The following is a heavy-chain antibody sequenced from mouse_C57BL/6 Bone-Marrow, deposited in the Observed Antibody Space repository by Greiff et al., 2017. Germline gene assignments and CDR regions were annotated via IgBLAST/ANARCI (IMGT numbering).Heavy chain of an antibody. CDR3: ANTPFIYYYGSKAMDY. J-gene: IGHJ4*01. CDR2: IWRGGST. D-gene: IGHD1-1*01. V-gene: IGHV2-5*01. CDR1: GFSLTSYG. Sequence: QVQLKQSGPGLVQPSQSLSITCTVSGFSLTSYGVHWVRQSPGKGLEWLGVIWRGGSTDYNAAFMSRLSITKDNSKSQVFFKMNSLQADDTAIYYWANTPFIYYYGSKAMDYWGQGTSVTVPS.